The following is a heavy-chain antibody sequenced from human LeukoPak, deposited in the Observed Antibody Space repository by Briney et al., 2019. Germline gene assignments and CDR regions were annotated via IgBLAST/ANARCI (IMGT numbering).Heavy chain of an antibody. V-gene: IGHV1-18*01. CDR1: GYSFSSYS. CDR2: ISAYSGNT. Sequence: ASVKVSCKASGYSFSSYSISWVRQAPGQGLEWMGWISAYSGNTNYAHKLQGRVTMTTDTSTSTAYMELRSLRSDDTAVYYCARAPGYYDSCYFDYWGQGTLVTVSS. CDR3: ARAPGYYDSCYFDY. D-gene: IGHD3-22*01. J-gene: IGHJ4*02.